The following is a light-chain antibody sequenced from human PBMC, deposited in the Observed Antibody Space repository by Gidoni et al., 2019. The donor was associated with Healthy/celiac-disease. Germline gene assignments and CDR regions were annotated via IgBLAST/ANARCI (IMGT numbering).Light chain of an antibody. J-gene: IGKJ4*01. V-gene: IGKV3-15*01. CDR3: QQYNNWPL. CDR1: QSVSST. CDR2: GAS. Sequence: EIVMTQSPATLSVSPGERATLSCRASQSVSSTLAWYQQKPGQAPRLLIYGASTRATGIPARFSGSGSGTEFTLTISSLQSEDFAVYYCQQYNNWPLFGGXTKVEIK.